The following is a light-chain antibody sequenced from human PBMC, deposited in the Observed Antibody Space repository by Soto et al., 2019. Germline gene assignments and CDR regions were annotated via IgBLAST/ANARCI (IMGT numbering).Light chain of an antibody. V-gene: IGLV2-8*01. Sequence: QSALTQPPSASGSPGQSVTISCTGTGSDIGDYNYVSWYQQHPGKAPKLIIYEVNKRPSGVPDRFSGSKSGNTASLTVSGLQTEDEADYHCSSYAGNSNGKFGGGTKLTVL. CDR3: SSYAGNSNGK. J-gene: IGLJ3*02. CDR2: EVN. CDR1: GSDIGDYNY.